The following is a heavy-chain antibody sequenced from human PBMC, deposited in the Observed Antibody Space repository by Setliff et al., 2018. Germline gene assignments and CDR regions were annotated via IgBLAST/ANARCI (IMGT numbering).Heavy chain of an antibody. Sequence: GASVKVSCKASGGTFSNYCISWVRQAPGQGLEWMGGIMPKFGTPNRSQKFQGRVTITADESTSTAYMELSGLTSEDTAVYYCASHFLTVMKYYYYTDVWGKGTTVTVSS. CDR3: ASHFLTVMKYYYYTDV. CDR1: GGTFSNYC. D-gene: IGHD5-18*01. CDR2: IMPKFGTP. J-gene: IGHJ6*03. V-gene: IGHV1-69*13.